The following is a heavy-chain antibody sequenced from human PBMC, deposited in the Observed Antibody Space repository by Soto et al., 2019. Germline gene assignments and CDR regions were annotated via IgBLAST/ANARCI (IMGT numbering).Heavy chain of an antibody. CDR2: INVGTGDT. CDR3: ARDVDTSMSAPLDY. D-gene: IGHD5-18*01. Sequence: QVQLVQSGAEVKKPGASVRVSCKASGYTFTAYAMDWVRQTPGQRLEWEGWINVGTGDTEYSQQFQGSVNITRDTSARTLYMELSSLRSEDTAVYYCARDVDTSMSAPLDYWGQGSLVTVSS. V-gene: IGHV1-3*01. CDR1: GYTFTAYA. J-gene: IGHJ4*02.